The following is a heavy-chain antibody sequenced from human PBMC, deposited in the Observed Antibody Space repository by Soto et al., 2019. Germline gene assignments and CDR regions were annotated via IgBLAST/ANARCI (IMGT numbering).Heavy chain of an antibody. CDR2: IKEDGSEK. CDR3: ARDLGAPGRGSAVGYYYHYGMDV. Sequence: EVQLVESGGGLVQPGGSLRLPCAASEFTFSSYWMNWVRQAPGKGLEWVANIKEDGSEKYYVDSVKGRFTISRDNAKNSLYLQMNSLGGEDTAVYYCARDLGAPGRGSAVGYYYHYGMDVWGQGTTVTVSS. CDR1: EFTFSSYW. D-gene: IGHD2-2*01. V-gene: IGHV3-7*05. J-gene: IGHJ6*02.